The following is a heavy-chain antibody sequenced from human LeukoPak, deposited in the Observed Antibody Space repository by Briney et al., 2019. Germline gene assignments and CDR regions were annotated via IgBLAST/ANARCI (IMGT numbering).Heavy chain of an antibody. CDR3: ARAPRGGIQLWLHYDY. J-gene: IGHJ4*02. CDR2: IYYSGST. Sequence: PSETLSLTCTVSGDSISSSNCYWGWIRQPPGKGLEWIGYIYYSGSTNYNPSLKSRVTISVDTSKNQFSLKLSSVTAADTAVYYCARAPRGGIQLWLHYDYWGQGTLVTVSS. D-gene: IGHD5-18*01. V-gene: IGHV4-61*05. CDR1: GDSISSSNCY.